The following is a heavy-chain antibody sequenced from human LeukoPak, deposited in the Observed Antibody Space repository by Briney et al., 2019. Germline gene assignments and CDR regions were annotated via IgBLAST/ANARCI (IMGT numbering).Heavy chain of an antibody. J-gene: IGHJ4*02. CDR2: ISSSSSYI. CDR1: GFTFSSYS. Sequence: PGGSLRLSCAASGFTFSSYSMNWVRQAPGKGLEWVSSISSSSSYIYYADSVKGRFTISRDNSKNTLYLQMNSLRAEDTAVYYCAEFHVYCSGGSCGYWGQGTLVTVSS. D-gene: IGHD2-15*01. V-gene: IGHV3-21*04. CDR3: AEFHVYCSGGSCGY.